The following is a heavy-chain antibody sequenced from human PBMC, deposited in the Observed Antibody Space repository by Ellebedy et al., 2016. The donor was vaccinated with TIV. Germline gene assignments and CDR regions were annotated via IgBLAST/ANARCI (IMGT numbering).Heavy chain of an antibody. Sequence: GESLKISCAASGFTFSGYNINWLRQPPGKGLEWVSYISSDSSIIYYADSVRGRFTISRENAKNSLYLQMNSLRAEDTAVYHCVRDYGGYTPYWFFDLWGRGTLVTVSS. V-gene: IGHV3-48*04. CDR3: VRDYGGYTPYWFFDL. D-gene: IGHD4-17*01. CDR2: ISSDSSII. CDR1: GFTFSGYN. J-gene: IGHJ2*01.